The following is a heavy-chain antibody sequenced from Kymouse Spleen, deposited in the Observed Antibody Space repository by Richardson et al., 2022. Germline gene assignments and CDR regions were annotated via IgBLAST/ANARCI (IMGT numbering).Heavy chain of an antibody. CDR3: ARRDSGYDYGFDY. Sequence: QLQLQESGPGLVKPSETLSLTCTVSGGSISSSSYYWGWIRQPPGKGLEWIGSIYYSGSTYYNPSLKSRVTISVDTSKNQFSLKLSSVTAADTAVYYCARRDSGYDYGFDYWGQGTLVTVSS. V-gene: IGHV4-39*01. D-gene: IGHD5-12*01. J-gene: IGHJ4*02. CDR1: GGSISSSSYY. CDR2: IYYSGST.